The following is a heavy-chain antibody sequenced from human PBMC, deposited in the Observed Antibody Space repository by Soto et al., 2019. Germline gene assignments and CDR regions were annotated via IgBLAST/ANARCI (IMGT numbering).Heavy chain of an antibody. Sequence: GGSLRLSCAASGFTFSSYAMSWVRQAPGKGLEWVSAISGSGGSTYYADSVKGRFTISRDNSKNTLYLQMNSLRAEDTAVYYCAKVKYNWNDNRWFDPWGQGTLVTVSS. V-gene: IGHV3-23*01. D-gene: IGHD1-20*01. CDR3: AKVKYNWNDNRWFDP. CDR1: GFTFSSYA. J-gene: IGHJ5*02. CDR2: ISGSGGST.